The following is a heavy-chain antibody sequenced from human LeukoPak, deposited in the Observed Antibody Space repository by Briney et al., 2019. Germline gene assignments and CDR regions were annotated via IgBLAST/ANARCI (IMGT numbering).Heavy chain of an antibody. CDR2: ISSSSSTI. D-gene: IGHD3-3*01. Sequence: GGSLRLSCAASGFTFSSMNWVRQAPGKGLEWVSYISSSSSTIYYADSVKGRFTISRDNAKNSLYLQMNSLRAEDTAVYYCARDGYDFWSGYYLFDYWGQGTLVTVSS. CDR1: GFTFSS. CDR3: ARDGYDFWSGYYLFDY. V-gene: IGHV3-48*01. J-gene: IGHJ4*02.